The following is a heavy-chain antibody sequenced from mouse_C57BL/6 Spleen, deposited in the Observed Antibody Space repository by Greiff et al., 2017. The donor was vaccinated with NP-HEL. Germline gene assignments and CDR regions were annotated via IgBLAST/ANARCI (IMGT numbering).Heavy chain of an antibody. Sequence: VQLQQSGPELVKPGASVKISCKASGYTFTDYYMNWVKQSHGKSLEWIGDINPNNGGTSYNQKFKGKATLTVDKSSSTAYMELRSLTSDDSAVYYCARMATVVDYWGQGTTLTVSS. CDR2: INPNNGGT. CDR3: ARMATVVDY. D-gene: IGHD1-1*01. V-gene: IGHV1-26*01. J-gene: IGHJ2*01. CDR1: GYTFTDYY.